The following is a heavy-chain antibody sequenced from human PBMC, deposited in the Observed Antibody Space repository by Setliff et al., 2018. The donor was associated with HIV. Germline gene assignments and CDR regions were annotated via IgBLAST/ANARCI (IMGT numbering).Heavy chain of an antibody. V-gene: IGHV1-3*01. J-gene: IGHJ4*02. CDR3: ATRGRDLGFDY. Sequence: ASVKVSCKASGYTFTSYAMHWVRQAPGQRLEWMGWINAGNGNTNYAQKLQGRVTMTTDTSTSTAYMELRSLRSDDTAVYYCATRGRDLGFDYWGQGTLVTVSS. CDR1: GYTFTSYA. D-gene: IGHD1-1*01. CDR2: INAGNGNT.